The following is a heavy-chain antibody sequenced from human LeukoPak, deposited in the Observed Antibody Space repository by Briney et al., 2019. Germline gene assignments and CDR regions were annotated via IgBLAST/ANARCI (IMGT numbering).Heavy chain of an antibody. Sequence: PSETLSLTCTVSGGSISSYYWSWIRQPAGKGLEWIGRIYTSGSTNYNPSLESRVTMSVDTSKNQFSLKLSSVTAADTAVYYCAAMTPDYYYYYMDVWGKGTTVTVSS. D-gene: IGHD4-11*01. CDR1: GGSISSYY. V-gene: IGHV4-4*07. J-gene: IGHJ6*03. CDR3: AAMTPDYYYYYMDV. CDR2: IYTSGST.